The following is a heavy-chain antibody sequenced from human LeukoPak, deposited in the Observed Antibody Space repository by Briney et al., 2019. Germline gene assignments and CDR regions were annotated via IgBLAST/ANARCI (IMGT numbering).Heavy chain of an antibody. CDR1: GFTVSSNY. CDR2: IYSGGST. V-gene: IGHV3-53*01. Sequence: GGSLRLSCAASGFTVSSNYMSWVRQAPGKELEWVSVIYSGGSTYYADSVKGRFTISRDNSKNTLYLQMNSLRAEDTAVYYCARGYINRYYFDYWGQGTLVTVSS. D-gene: IGHD1-1*01. J-gene: IGHJ4*02. CDR3: ARGYINRYYFDY.